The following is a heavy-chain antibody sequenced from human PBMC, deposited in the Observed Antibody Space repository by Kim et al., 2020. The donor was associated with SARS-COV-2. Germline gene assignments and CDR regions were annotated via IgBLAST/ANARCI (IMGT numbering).Heavy chain of an antibody. CDR1: GYTFTSYY. Sequence: ASVKVSCKASGYTFTSYYMHWVRQAPGQGLEWMGIINPSGGSTSYAQKFQGRVTMTRDTSTSTVYMELSSLRSEDMAVYYCARDLLPSSTSARPTFDYWGQGTLVTVSS. J-gene: IGHJ4*02. CDR2: INPSGGST. V-gene: IGHV1-46*01. CDR3: ARDLLPSSTSARPTFDY. D-gene: IGHD2-2*01.